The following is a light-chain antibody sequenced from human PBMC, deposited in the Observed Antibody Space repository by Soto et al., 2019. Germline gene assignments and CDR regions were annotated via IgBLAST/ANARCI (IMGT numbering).Light chain of an antibody. CDR3: SSYTISSTYV. CDR1: SSDVGAYNY. Sequence: QSALTQPASVSGSPGQSIAISCTGTSSDVGAYNYVSWYQQYPGKAPKLVIYDVTNWPSGVSNRFSGSKSGSTASLTISGLQAEDEADYYCSSYTISSTYVFGTGTKVTVL. CDR2: DVT. V-gene: IGLV2-14*01. J-gene: IGLJ1*01.